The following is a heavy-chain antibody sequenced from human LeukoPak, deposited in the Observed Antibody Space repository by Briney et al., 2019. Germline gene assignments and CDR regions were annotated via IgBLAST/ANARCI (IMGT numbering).Heavy chain of an antibody. CDR1: GGSISSYY. D-gene: IGHD5-24*01. CDR3: ARDKGDGYSINWFDP. Sequence: SETLSLTCTVSGGSISSYYWSWIRQPPGKGLEWIGYIYYSGSTNYNPSLKSRVTISVDTSKNQFSLKLSSVTAADTAVYYCARDKGDGYSINWFDPWGQGTLVTVSS. CDR2: IYYSGST. J-gene: IGHJ5*02. V-gene: IGHV4-59*01.